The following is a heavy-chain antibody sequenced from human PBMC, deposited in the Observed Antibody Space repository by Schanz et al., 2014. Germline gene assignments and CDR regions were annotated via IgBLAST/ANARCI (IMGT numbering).Heavy chain of an antibody. CDR1: GFSFSTYA. Sequence: QVQLVESGGGVVQPGTSLRLSCAASGFSFSTYALHWVRQAPGKGLEWVAVISYDGRHKNYADSVKGRFTISRDNSKNTLHLQMNSLRVEDTAVYYCAKDDTQVNGMDVWGQGTTVTVSS. J-gene: IGHJ6*02. CDR2: ISYDGRHK. V-gene: IGHV3-30*04. CDR3: AKDDTQVNGMDV.